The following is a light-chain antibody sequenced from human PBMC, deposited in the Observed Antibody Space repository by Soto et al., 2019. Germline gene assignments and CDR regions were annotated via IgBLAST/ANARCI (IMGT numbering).Light chain of an antibody. J-gene: IGKJ5*01. V-gene: IGKV1-5*01. CDR3: QQSYTSSIT. CDR2: DAS. Sequence: DIQMTQSPSTLSASVGDSVTISCRASQNINAWLAWYQQKPGKAPKLLIYDASTLESGVPSRFSGSGSGTEFTLTISSLQPDDFATYYCQQSYTSSITFGQGTRLEIK. CDR1: QNINAW.